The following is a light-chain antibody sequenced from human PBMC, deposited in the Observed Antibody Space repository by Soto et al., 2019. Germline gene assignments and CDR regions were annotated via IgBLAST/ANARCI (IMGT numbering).Light chain of an antibody. J-gene: IGKJ4*01. V-gene: IGKV3-20*01. CDR2: GAS. Sequence: EIVLTQSPGTLSLSPGERATLSCRASQSVSSSFLAWYQQKPGQAPRLLIYGASSRATGIPVRFSGSGSGTDFTLTISRLEPEYVAVYYCQEYGSSPLTFGGGTKVEIK. CDR3: QEYGSSPLT. CDR1: QSVSSSF.